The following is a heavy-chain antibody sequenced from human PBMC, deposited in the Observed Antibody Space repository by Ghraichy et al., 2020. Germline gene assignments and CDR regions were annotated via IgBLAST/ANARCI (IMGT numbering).Heavy chain of an antibody. J-gene: IGHJ3*02. CDR1: GFTFSSYS. D-gene: IGHD2-15*01. Sequence: GESLNISCAASGFTFSSYSMNWVRQAPGKGLEWVSSIDSASSYIYYADSVKGRFTISRDNAKNSLSVQMNSLRAEDTAMYYCARDWGYCSGGRCYSDAFDIWGQGTMVTVSS. CDR3: ARDWGYCSGGRCYSDAFDI. V-gene: IGHV3-21*01. CDR2: IDSASSYI.